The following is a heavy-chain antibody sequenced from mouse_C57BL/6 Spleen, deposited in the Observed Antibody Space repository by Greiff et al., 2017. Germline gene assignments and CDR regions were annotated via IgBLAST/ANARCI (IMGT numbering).Heavy chain of an antibody. J-gene: IGHJ4*01. CDR1: GFNIKDYY. D-gene: IGHD2-1*01. Sequence: EVQLQQSGAELVRPGASVKLSCTASGFNIKDYYMHWVKQRPEQGLEWIGRIDPEDGDTEYAPKFQGKATMTAYTSSNTAYLQLSSLTSEDTAVYYCTVPYGNYPYYAMDYWGQGTSFTVSS. CDR3: TVPYGNYPYYAMDY. V-gene: IGHV14-1*01. CDR2: IDPEDGDT.